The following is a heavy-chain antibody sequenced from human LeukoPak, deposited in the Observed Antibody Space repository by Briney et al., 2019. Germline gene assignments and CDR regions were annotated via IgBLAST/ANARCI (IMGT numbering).Heavy chain of an antibody. CDR1: GFTFSSYL. CDR2: INQDGSEK. D-gene: IGHD5-18*01. J-gene: IGHJ4*02. Sequence: GGSLRLSCAASGFTFSSYLMSWVRQAPGKGLEWVANINQDGSEKYNVGCVRGRFTISRDNAQNSLFLHMNSLRAQHTAVCSFTRDYVGCSYNCWGQGTLVSVPS. V-gene: IGHV3-7*01. CDR3: TRDYVGCSYNC.